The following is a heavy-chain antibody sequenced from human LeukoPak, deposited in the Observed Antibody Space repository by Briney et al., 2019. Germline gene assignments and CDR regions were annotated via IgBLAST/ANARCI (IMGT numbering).Heavy chain of an antibody. V-gene: IGHV1-18*01. CDR2: ISAYNGNT. D-gene: IGHD3-9*01. CDR3: ARVYYDILTGYYPSDLDC. CDR1: GYTFTSYG. J-gene: IGHJ4*02. Sequence: ASVKVSCKASGYTFTSYGISWVRQAPGQGLEWMGWISAYNGNTNHAQKLQGRVTMTTDTSTSTAYMELRSLRSDDTAVYYCARVYYDILTGYYPSDLDCWGQGTLVTVSS.